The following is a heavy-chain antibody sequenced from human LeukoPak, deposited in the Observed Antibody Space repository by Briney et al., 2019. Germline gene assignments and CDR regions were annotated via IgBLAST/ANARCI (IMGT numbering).Heavy chain of an antibody. D-gene: IGHD5-12*01. CDR1: GFTFSGSW. CDR3: VRGYSGYDP. Sequence: GGSLRLSCAASGFTFSGSWMHWVRQAPGKGLVWVSRIKSDGSSTNYADSVKGRFTISRDNAKNTLYLQMNSLRAEDTAVYYCVRGYSGYDPWGQGTLVTVSS. CDR2: IKSDGSST. V-gene: IGHV3-74*01. J-gene: IGHJ5*02.